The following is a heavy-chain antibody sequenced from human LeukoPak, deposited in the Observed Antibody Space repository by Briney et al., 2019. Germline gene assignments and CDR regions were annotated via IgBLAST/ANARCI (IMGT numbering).Heavy chain of an antibody. D-gene: IGHD2-15*01. J-gene: IGHJ4*02. CDR3: AKDARRTDGWYFFDH. CDR1: GFTFSSHG. Sequence: PGRSLRLSCAASGFTFSSHGIHWVRQAPGRGLEWVAVIWYDGTNKYYEDSVKGRFSISRDDSKNTLYLQMNSLRAEDTAVYYCAKDARRTDGWYFFDHWGQGTLVTVSS. V-gene: IGHV3-33*06. CDR2: IWYDGTNK.